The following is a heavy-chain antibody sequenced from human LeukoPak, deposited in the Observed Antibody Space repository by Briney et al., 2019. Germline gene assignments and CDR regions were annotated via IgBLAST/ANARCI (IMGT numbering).Heavy chain of an antibody. D-gene: IGHD3-10*01. Sequence: PGGSLRLSCAASGFTFSSYGIHWVRQAPGKGLEWVAIVWYDGKNKFYGDSVKGRFTISRDNAKNTLYLQMNSLRAEDTAMYYCARDYGRSRDYGMDVWGQGTTVAVSS. CDR2: VWYDGKNK. J-gene: IGHJ6*02. CDR3: ARDYGRSRDYGMDV. CDR1: GFTFSSYG. V-gene: IGHV3-33*01.